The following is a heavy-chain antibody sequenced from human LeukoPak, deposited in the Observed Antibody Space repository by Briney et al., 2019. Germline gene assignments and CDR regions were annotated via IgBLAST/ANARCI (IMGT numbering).Heavy chain of an antibody. J-gene: IGHJ4*02. V-gene: IGHV3-30*09. CDR2: VSFDGNTT. D-gene: IGHD1/OR15-1a*01. Sequence: GGSLRLSCAASGFTFRNYAMYWVRQAPGRGLEWAAVVSFDGNTTFYSDSVKGRFAISRDNSKNTLYLEMNSLRPEDTAVYYCARFRAATTRFDYWGQGTLVTVSA. CDR3: ARFRAATTRFDY. CDR1: GFTFRNYA.